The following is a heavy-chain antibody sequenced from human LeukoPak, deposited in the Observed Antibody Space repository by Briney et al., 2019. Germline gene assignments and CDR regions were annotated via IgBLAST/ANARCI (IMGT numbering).Heavy chain of an antibody. CDR1: GYTFTRYG. CDR3: ARGALTIFGVAHFDY. V-gene: IGHV1-18*01. CDR2: ISAYNDNT. Sequence: ASVKVSCKASGYTFTRYGLSGVRQPPGQGLEWMGCISAYNDNTDYAQKLQRRVTMTTDTSTSTAYMELRSLRSYDTAVYYCARGALTIFGVAHFDYWGQGTLVTVSS. J-gene: IGHJ4*02. D-gene: IGHD3-3*01.